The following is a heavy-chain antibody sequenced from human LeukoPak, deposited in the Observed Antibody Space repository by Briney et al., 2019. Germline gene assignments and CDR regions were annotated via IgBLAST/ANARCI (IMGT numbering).Heavy chain of an antibody. Sequence: SETLSLTCTVSGGSFSDYYWTWIRQSAAKGLEWIGRIYTSGTTNYNPSLKTRVTMSLDTSKSQFSLRLSSVTAADTAVYYCVRDASAAIGTYYYYMDVWGNGTTVTVSS. D-gene: IGHD2-2*02. CDR3: VRDASAAIGTYYYYMDV. J-gene: IGHJ6*03. CDR2: IYTSGTT. V-gene: IGHV4-4*07. CDR1: GGSFSDYY.